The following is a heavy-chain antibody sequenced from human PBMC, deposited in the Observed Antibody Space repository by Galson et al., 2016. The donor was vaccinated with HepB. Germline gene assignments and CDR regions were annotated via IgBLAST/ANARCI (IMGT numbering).Heavy chain of an antibody. J-gene: IGHJ5*02. Sequence: QSGAEVKMPGASLRISCKGSGYSFTNHWITWVRQMPGKGLEWMGRIDPGDSNTDYSPSFQGHVPLSVDKSISVVYLQWSSLKASDTATYYRARRREARGWGLDPWGQGTLVTVSS. CDR2: IDPGDSNT. CDR1: GYSFTNHW. D-gene: IGHD3-16*01. CDR3: ARRREARGWGLDP. V-gene: IGHV5-10-1*01.